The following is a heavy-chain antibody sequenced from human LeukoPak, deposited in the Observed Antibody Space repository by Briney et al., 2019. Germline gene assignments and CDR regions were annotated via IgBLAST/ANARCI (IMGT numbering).Heavy chain of an antibody. D-gene: IGHD6-13*01. J-gene: IGHJ4*02. CDR1: GYTFTTYY. V-gene: IGHV1-46*01. Sequence: GASVKVSCKASGYTFTTYYMHWVRQAPGQGLEWMGMIFPSGGSTNYAQKFQGRVTMTRDMSTSTVYMELSSLRSEDTAVYYCARLGGYSSSGLDYWGQGTLVTVSS. CDR3: ARLGGYSSSGLDY. CDR2: IFPSGGST.